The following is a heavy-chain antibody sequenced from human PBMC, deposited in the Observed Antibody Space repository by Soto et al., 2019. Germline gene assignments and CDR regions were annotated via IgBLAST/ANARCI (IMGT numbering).Heavy chain of an antibody. CDR2: IIPIFGTA. Sequence: QVQLVQSGAEVKKPGSSVKVSCKASGGTFSSYAISWVRQAPGQGLEWMGGIIPIFGTANYAQKFQGRVPITADESTGTAYIELSSLRSGDPAVYYCARDRPALLLTYYGMDVWGQGTTVTVSS. CDR3: ARDRPALLLTYYGMDV. CDR1: GGTFSSYA. J-gene: IGHJ6*02. V-gene: IGHV1-69*01. D-gene: IGHD2-15*01.